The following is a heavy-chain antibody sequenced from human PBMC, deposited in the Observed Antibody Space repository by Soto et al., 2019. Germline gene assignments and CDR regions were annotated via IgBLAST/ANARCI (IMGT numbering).Heavy chain of an antibody. CDR1: GYTFSIYT. J-gene: IGHJ4*02. CDR3: TSYNLPGIAVAGDFDS. V-gene: IGHV1-69*02. Sequence: QVQLVQSGAEVKRPGSSVKVSCKASGYTFSIYTINWVRQAPGQGLEWMGRIIPMLNRVTDAQRLQSRVTFTANMYTDTSHEELSGLKSDDTAVYFCTSYNLPGIAVAGDFDSWGQGTLVTVSS. D-gene: IGHD6-19*01. CDR2: IIPMLNRV.